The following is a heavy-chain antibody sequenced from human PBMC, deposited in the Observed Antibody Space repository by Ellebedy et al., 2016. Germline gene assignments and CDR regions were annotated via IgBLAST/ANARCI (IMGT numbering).Heavy chain of an antibody. D-gene: IGHD3-10*01. CDR1: GGTFSSYA. CDR3: ARHIPMVRGVIPDY. CDR2: IIPIFGTA. V-gene: IGHV1-69*05. J-gene: IGHJ4*02. Sequence: SVKVSXXASGGTFSSYAISWVRQAPGQGLEWMGGIIPIFGTANYAQKLQGRVTMTTDTSTSTAYMELRSLRSDDTAVYYCARHIPMVRGVIPDYWGQGTLVTVSS.